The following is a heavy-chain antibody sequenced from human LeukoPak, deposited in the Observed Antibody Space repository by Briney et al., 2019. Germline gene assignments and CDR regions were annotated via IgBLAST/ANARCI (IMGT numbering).Heavy chain of an antibody. V-gene: IGHV3-21*01. CDR1: GFTFSSYS. CDR3: ARLKGSELYFDY. CDR2: ISSSSSYI. J-gene: IGHJ4*02. D-gene: IGHD1-26*01. Sequence: KPGGSLRLSCAGSGFTFSSYSMNWVRQAPGKGLEWVSSISSSSSYIYYADSVKGRFTISRDNAKNSLYLKMNSLRAEDTAVYYCARLKGSELYFDYWGQGTLVTVSS.